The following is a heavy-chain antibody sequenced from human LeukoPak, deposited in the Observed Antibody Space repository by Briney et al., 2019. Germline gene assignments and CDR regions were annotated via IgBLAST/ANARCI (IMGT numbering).Heavy chain of an antibody. CDR2: IYHSGST. CDR3: ARRVAYYDILTGYSHFDAFDI. CDR1: GGSISSGGYY. D-gene: IGHD3-9*01. V-gene: IGHV4-30-2*01. J-gene: IGHJ3*02. Sequence: PSETLSLTCTVSGGSISSGGYYWSWIRQPPGKGLEWIGYIYHSGSTYYNPSLKSRVTISVDRSKNQFSLKLSSVTAADTAVYYCARRVAYYDILTGYSHFDAFDIWGQGTMVTVSS.